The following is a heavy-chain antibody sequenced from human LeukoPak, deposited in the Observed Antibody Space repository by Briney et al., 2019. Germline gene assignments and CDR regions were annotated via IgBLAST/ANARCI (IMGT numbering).Heavy chain of an antibody. CDR1: GYTFTSYG. D-gene: IGHD3-22*01. V-gene: IGHV1-18*01. CDR3: ARISYYYDSSGLLDY. CDR2: ISAYDGNT. Sequence: GASVKVSCKASGYTFTSYGISWVRQAPGQGLEWMGWISAYDGNTNYAQKLQGRVTMTTDTSTSTAYMELRSLRSDDTAVYYCARISYYYDSSGLLDYCGQGTLVTVSS. J-gene: IGHJ4*02.